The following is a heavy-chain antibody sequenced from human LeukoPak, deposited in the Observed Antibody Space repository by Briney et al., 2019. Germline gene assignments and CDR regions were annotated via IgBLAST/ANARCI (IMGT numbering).Heavy chain of an antibody. V-gene: IGHV1-2*04. D-gene: IGHD5-12*01. Sequence: GASVKVSCKASAYTFTDYYMHWVRQAPGQGLEWMGWINPTSGGTKYAQKFHGWVTLTRDTSISTAYIELTGLKSDDTAVYYCARWDIDGLDYWGQGTLVTVSS. CDR3: ARWDIDGLDY. CDR2: INPTSGGT. CDR1: AYTFTDYY. J-gene: IGHJ4*02.